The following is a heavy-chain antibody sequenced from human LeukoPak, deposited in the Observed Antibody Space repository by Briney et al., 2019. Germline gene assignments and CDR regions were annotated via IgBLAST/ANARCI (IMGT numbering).Heavy chain of an antibody. CDR1: GGSISSHY. D-gene: IGHD3-9*01. CDR2: IYYNGST. J-gene: IGHJ4*02. CDR3: ARLVLGGLRYFDN. Sequence: SETLSLTCTVSGGSISSHYWNWIRQPPGKGLEWIGYIYYNGSTNFYPSLKSRVTISLDTSKNQFSLRLRSVTAADTAVYYCARLVLGGLRYFDNWGQGTLVTVSS. V-gene: IGHV4-59*11.